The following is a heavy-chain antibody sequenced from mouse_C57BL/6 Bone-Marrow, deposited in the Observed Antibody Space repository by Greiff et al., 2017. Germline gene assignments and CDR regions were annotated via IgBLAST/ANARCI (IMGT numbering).Heavy chain of an antibody. CDR3: ARASYCTTVVVPYYFDF. CDR2: ISAGGSYT. Sequence: DVKLQESGGGLVKPGGSLKLSCAASGFTFSGYAMSWVRQTPETRLEWVATISAGGSYTYYPDHVKGRFTISRDNAKTHLYLQMSHLKSEDTALFSCARASYCTTVVVPYYFDFWGQGTTLTVSS. J-gene: IGHJ2*01. D-gene: IGHD1-1*01. V-gene: IGHV5-4*03. CDR1: GFTFSGYA.